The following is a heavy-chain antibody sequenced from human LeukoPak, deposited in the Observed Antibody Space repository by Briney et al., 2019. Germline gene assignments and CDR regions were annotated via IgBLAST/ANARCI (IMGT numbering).Heavy chain of an antibody. CDR1: GYTFTGYY. CDR3: ASAMGVTMIVEDAFDI. CDR2: INPNSGGT. J-gene: IGHJ3*02. Sequence: ASVKVSCKASGYTFTGYYMHWVRQAPGQGLEWMGRINPNSGGTNYAQKFQGWVTMTRDTSISTAYMELSRLRSDDTAVYYCASAMGVTMIVEDAFDIWGQGTMVTVSS. D-gene: IGHD3-22*01. V-gene: IGHV1-2*04.